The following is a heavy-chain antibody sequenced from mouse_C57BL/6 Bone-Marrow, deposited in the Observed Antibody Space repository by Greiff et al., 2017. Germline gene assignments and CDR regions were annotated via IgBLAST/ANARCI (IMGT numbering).Heavy chain of an antibody. CDR2: IDPSDSYT. J-gene: IGHJ4*01. V-gene: IGHV1-69*01. Sequence: QVQLQQPGAELVKPGASVKMSCKASGYTFTSYWITWVKQRPGQGLEWIGEIDPSDSYTNYNQKFKGKSTLTVDKSSSTAYMQLSSLTSEDSAVYYCARWDYAMDYWGQGTSVTVSS. CDR3: ARWDYAMDY. CDR1: GYTFTSYW.